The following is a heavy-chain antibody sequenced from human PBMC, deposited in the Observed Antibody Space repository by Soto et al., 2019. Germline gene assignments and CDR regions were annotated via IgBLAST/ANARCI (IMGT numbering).Heavy chain of an antibody. CDR3: ARDYHYDSSGCLDY. V-gene: IGHV3-33*01. CDR1: GFSFSSHG. D-gene: IGHD3-22*01. CDR2: IWFDGKNK. Sequence: QVQLVESGGGVVRPGTSLRLSCGASGFSFSSHGMHWVRQAPGKGLEWVAVIWFDGKNKYYADSVKGRFTISRDNSKNTLYLQTNSLRAEDTAVYYCARDYHYDSSGCLDYWGQGSLVTVSS. J-gene: IGHJ4*02.